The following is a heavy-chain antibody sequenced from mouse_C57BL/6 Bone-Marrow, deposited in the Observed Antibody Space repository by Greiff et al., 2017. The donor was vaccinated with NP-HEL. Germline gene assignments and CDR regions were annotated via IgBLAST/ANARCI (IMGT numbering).Heavy chain of an antibody. Sequence: ESGPGLVKPSQSLSLTCSVTGYSITSGYYWNWIRQFPGNKLEWMGYISYDGSNNYNPSLKNRISITRDTSKNKFFLKLNSVTTEDTATYYCARDTTVVESPWYFDVWGTGTTVTVSS. V-gene: IGHV3-6*01. CDR2: ISYDGSN. CDR3: ARDTTVVESPWYFDV. D-gene: IGHD1-1*01. CDR1: GYSITSGYY. J-gene: IGHJ1*03.